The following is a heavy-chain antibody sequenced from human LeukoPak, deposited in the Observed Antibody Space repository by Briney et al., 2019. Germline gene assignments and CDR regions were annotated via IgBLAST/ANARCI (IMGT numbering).Heavy chain of an antibody. CDR1: GFTFTHYG. CDR2: IRANGETT. Sequence: PGGSLRLSCAASGFTFTHYGMNWVRQAPGKGLEWVSGIRANGETTYYAHSVRGRFTISRDNSRSMVWLQMNSLTAEDTAMYYCGRDLNWGAFDIRGLGTLVTVSS. D-gene: IGHD7-27*01. J-gene: IGHJ3*02. V-gene: IGHV3-23*01. CDR3: GRDLNWGAFDI.